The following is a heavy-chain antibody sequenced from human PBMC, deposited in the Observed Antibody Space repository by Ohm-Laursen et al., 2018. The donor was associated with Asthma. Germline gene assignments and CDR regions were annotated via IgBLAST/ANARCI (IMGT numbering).Heavy chain of an antibody. CDR2: ISYVGSTK. CDR3: AKDWGVPHYAFDI. Sequence: SLRLSCAASGFSFSNFGMFWVRQAPGKGLEWVAFISYVGSTKYYAGSVQGRFTISRDNSKDTLYLQMNSLRADDTAVYYCAKDWGVPHYAFDIWGQGSLVTVSS. D-gene: IGHD3-16*01. CDR1: GFSFSNFG. V-gene: IGHV3-30*18. J-gene: IGHJ3*02.